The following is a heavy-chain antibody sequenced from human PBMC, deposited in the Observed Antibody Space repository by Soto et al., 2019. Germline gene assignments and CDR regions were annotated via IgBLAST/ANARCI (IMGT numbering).Heavy chain of an antibody. Sequence: GGSLRLSCAASGFTFSDYYMSWIRQAPGKGLEWVSYISSSGSTIYYADSVKGRFTISRDNAKNSLYLQMNSLRAEDTAVYYCARDTAIAYYYYYMDVWGKGTTVTVSS. D-gene: IGHD5-18*01. J-gene: IGHJ6*03. CDR1: GFTFSDYY. CDR3: ARDTAIAYYYYYMDV. CDR2: ISSSGSTI. V-gene: IGHV3-11*01.